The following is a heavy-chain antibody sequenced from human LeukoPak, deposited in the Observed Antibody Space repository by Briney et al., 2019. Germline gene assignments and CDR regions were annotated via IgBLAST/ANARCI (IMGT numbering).Heavy chain of an antibody. Sequence: ASVKVSCKASGYTFTGYYMHWVRQAPGRGLEWMGWINPNSGGTNYAQKFQGRVTMTRDTSISTAYMELSRLRSDDTAVYYCARFSYYGSGSYRDYWGQGTLVTVSS. CDR2: INPNSGGT. J-gene: IGHJ4*02. D-gene: IGHD3-10*01. V-gene: IGHV1-2*02. CDR1: GYTFTGYY. CDR3: ARFSYYGSGSYRDY.